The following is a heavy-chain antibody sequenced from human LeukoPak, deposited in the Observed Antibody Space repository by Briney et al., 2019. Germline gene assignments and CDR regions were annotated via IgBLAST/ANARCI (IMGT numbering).Heavy chain of an antibody. CDR3: AKASGSYGYFDY. J-gene: IGHJ4*02. CDR1: GFTFDDYA. D-gene: IGHD1-26*01. Sequence: GSLRLSCAASGFTFDDYAMHWVRQAPGKGLEWVSLISGDGGSTYYADSVKGRFTISRDNSKNSLYLQMDSLRTEDTALYYCAKASGSYGYFDYWGQGTLVTVSS. CDR2: ISGDGGST. V-gene: IGHV3-43*02.